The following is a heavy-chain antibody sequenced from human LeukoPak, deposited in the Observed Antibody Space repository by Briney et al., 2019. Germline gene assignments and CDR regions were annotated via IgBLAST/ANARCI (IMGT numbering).Heavy chain of an antibody. CDR3: ASGYGKFDY. J-gene: IGHJ4*02. CDR2: IYYSGST. CDR1: GGSISSYY. Sequence: SETLSLICTVSGGSISSYYWSWIRQPPGKGLEWIGYIYYSGSTNYNPSLKSRVTISVDTSKNQFSLKLSSVTAADTAVYYCASGYGKFDYWGQGTLVTVSS. D-gene: IGHD5-12*01. V-gene: IGHV4-59*01.